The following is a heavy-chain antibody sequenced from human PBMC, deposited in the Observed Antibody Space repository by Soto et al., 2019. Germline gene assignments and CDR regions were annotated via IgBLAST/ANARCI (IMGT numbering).Heavy chain of an antibody. V-gene: IGHV3-74*03. CDR1: GFSLSPYG. CDR3: ARDLGGPDY. CDR2: LSSDGFGA. J-gene: IGHJ4*02. Sequence: GGSLRISCAASGFSLSPYGMHCVRQVPGRGLEWVARLSSDGFGAAYADSVKGRFFISRDIARNTLSLQMNSLRADDTAVYYCARDLGGPDYWGRGTSVTVSS. D-gene: IGHD3-16*01.